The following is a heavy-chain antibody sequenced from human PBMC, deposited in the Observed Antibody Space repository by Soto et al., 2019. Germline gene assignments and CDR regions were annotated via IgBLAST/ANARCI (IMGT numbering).Heavy chain of an antibody. J-gene: IGHJ4*02. CDR3: AKDHRNYFNY. Sequence: PGGPLSPPFPPSGFPFRSYAMSWVRQAPGNGLEWVSAISGSGGSTYYADSVKGRFTISRDNSKNTLYLQMNSLRAEDTAVYYCAKDHRNYFNYWGQGTLVTVST. V-gene: IGHV3-23*01. CDR2: ISGSGGST. CDR1: GFPFRSYA.